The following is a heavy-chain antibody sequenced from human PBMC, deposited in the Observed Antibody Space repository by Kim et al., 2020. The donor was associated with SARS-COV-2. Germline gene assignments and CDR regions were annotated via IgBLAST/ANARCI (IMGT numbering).Heavy chain of an antibody. D-gene: IGHD2-15*01. J-gene: IGHJ5*02. CDR2: ISAYNGNT. CDR3: ARFRSGGHIVVVVAPGGWFDP. CDR1: GYTFTSYG. Sequence: ASVKVSCKASGYTFTSYGISWVRQAPGQGLEWMGWISAYNGNTNYAQKLQGRVTMTTDTSTSTAYMELRSLRSDDTAVYYCARFRSGGHIVVVVAPGGWFDPWGQGTLVTVSS. V-gene: IGHV1-18*01.